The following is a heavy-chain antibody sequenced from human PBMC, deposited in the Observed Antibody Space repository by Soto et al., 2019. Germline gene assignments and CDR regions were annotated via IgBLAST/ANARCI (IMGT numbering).Heavy chain of an antibody. CDR2: ISYDGSNK. CDR3: AKELFLCSGGSCYSWAFDY. Sequence: GGSLRLSCAASGFTFSSYGMHWVRQAPGKGLEWVAVISYDGSNKYYADSVKGRFTISRDNSKNTLYLQMNSLRAEDTAVYYCAKELFLCSGGSCYSWAFDYWGQGTLVTVSS. CDR1: GFTFSSYG. V-gene: IGHV3-30*18. D-gene: IGHD2-15*01. J-gene: IGHJ4*02.